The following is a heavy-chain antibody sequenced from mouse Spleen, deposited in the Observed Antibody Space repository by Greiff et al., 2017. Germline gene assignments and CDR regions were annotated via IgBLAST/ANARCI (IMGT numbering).Heavy chain of an antibody. CDR1: GYTFTSYW. CDR2: IYPGNSDT. J-gene: IGHJ2*01. CDR3: TRCLYYYGSSCFDY. V-gene: IGHV1-5*01. D-gene: IGHD1-1*01. Sequence: EVQLQQSGTVLARPGASVKMSCKTSGYTFTSYWMHWVKQRPGQGLEWIGAIYPGNSDTSYNQKFKGKAKLTAVTSASTAYMELSSLTNEDSAVYYCTRCLYYYGSSCFDYWGQGTTLTVSS.